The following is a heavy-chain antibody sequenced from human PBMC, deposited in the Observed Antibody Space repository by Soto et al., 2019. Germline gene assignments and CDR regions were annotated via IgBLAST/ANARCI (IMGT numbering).Heavy chain of an antibody. V-gene: IGHV4-59*01. CDR2: IYYSGST. J-gene: IGHJ5*02. Sequence: SETLSLTCTVSGGSISSYYWSWIRQPPGKGLEWIGYIYYSGSTNYNPSLKSRVTISVDTSKNQFSLKLSSVTAADTAVYYCARDLTAMNNWFDPWGQGTLVTVSS. D-gene: IGHD5-18*01. CDR1: GGSISSYY. CDR3: ARDLTAMNNWFDP.